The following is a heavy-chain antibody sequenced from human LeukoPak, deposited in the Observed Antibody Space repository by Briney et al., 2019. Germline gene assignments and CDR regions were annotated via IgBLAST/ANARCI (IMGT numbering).Heavy chain of an antibody. Sequence: AGSLRLSCVASGFSFGNYAMSWVRQAPGKGLQWVSQISGSGGATWYAGFARDRFTISRDNSKKTLYLQMSGLRVEDTAMYYCVKDPRDTYGTNWFVSWGQGTLLIVS. D-gene: IGHD2-21*01. V-gene: IGHV3-23*01. CDR1: GFSFGNYA. CDR3: VKDPRDTYGTNWFVS. J-gene: IGHJ5*01. CDR2: ISGSGGAT.